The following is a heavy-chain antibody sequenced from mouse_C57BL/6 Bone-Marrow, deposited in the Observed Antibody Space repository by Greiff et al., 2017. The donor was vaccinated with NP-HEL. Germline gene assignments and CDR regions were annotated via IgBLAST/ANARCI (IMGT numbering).Heavy chain of an antibody. CDR1: GFTFSSYA. V-gene: IGHV5-9-1*02. D-gene: IGHD2-3*01. Sequence: DVHLVESGEGLVKPGGSLKLSCAASGFTFSSYAMSWVRQTPEKRLEWVAYISSGGDYIYYADTVKGRFTISRDNARNTLYLQMSSLKSEDTAMYYCTRDDDSWFAYWGQGTLVTVSA. CDR2: ISSGGDYI. J-gene: IGHJ3*01. CDR3: TRDDDSWFAY.